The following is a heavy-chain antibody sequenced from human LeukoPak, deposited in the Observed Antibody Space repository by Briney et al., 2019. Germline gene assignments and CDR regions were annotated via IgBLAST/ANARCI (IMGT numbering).Heavy chain of an antibody. CDR2: IASVGAT. Sequence: GGSLRLSCAASGYSFSTSDVHWVRQGSGKGLEWVSSIASVGATFYAPSVKGRFTISRENAKNSLYLQMNSLRAGDTAVYYCVRGGVIGFDYWGQGILVTVSS. V-gene: IGHV3-13*01. J-gene: IGHJ4*02. CDR3: VRGGVIGFDY. D-gene: IGHD2-21*01. CDR1: GYSFSTSD.